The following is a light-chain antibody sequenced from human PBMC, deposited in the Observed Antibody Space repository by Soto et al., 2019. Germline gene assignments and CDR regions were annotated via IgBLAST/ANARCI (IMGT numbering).Light chain of an antibody. V-gene: IGLV1-40*01. CDR2: GNI. J-gene: IGLJ1*01. CDR3: QAYDNRLSADV. CDR1: SSNIGAVYD. Sequence: QSVLTQPPSMSAAPGQRVTISCNGSSSNIGAVYDVHWYRQLPGTAPKLLIPGNINRPSGVPDRFSGSKSGTSASLAITGLQAEDEATYYCQAYDNRLSADVFGTGTKVTVL.